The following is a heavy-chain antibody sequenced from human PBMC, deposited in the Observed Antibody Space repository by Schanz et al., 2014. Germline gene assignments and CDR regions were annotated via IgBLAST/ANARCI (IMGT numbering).Heavy chain of an antibody. V-gene: IGHV4-59*08. Sequence: QVQLQESGPGLVRPSETLSLTCTVSGVSISSFYWSWIRQSPGQGLEYFGYIYGGGRNSNNPPIKSRENKKLETTRKAFTKKNSTETAADTAVYYCTRMSLRRGDYGGLDVWGQGTTDTVSS. CDR1: GVSISSFY. CDR2: IYGGGRN. CDR3: TRMSLRRGDYGGLDV. J-gene: IGHJ6*02. D-gene: IGHD3-10*01.